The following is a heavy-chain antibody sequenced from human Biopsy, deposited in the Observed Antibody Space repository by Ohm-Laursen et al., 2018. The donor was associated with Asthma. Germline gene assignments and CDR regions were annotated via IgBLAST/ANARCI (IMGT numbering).Heavy chain of an antibody. CDR3: AKATLGDIGKDY. Sequence: SLRLSCSASGFTFDDFAMHWVRQAPGKGLERVSGISWNSGSIGYADSVKGRFTISRDNAKNSLYLQMNSLRVEDTALYYCAKATLGDIGKDYWGQRTLVTVSS. D-gene: IGHD2-21*01. V-gene: IGHV3-9*01. CDR2: ISWNSGSI. J-gene: IGHJ4*02. CDR1: GFTFDDFA.